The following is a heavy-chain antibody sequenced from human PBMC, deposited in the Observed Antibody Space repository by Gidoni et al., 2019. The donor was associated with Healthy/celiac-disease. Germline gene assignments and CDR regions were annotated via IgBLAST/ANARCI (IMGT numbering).Heavy chain of an antibody. CDR3: AKADSGGGGSYKGGLDY. J-gene: IGHJ4*02. V-gene: IGHV3-9*01. D-gene: IGHD1-26*01. Sequence: FTISRDNAKNSLYLQMNSLRAEDTALYYCAKADSGGGGSYKGGLDYWGQGTLVTVSS.